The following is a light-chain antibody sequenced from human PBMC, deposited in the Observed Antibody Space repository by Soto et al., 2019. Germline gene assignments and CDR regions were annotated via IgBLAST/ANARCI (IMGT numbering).Light chain of an antibody. J-gene: IGKJ5*01. CDR2: AAS. CDR3: QQSYSTPWT. CDR1: QSISSY. Sequence: DIQMTQSPSSLSSSVGDRVTITCRASQSISSYLNWYQQKPGKAPKLLIYAASSLQSGVPSRFSGSGSGTDLTLTISSLQPEDFATYYCQQSYSTPWTFGQGTRREIK. V-gene: IGKV1-39*01.